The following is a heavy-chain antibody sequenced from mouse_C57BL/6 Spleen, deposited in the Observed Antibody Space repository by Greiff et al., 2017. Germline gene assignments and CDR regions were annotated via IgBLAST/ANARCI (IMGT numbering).Heavy chain of an antibody. CDR1: GYAFSSSW. D-gene: IGHD1-1*01. CDR2: IYPGDGDT. CDR3: ARRELLGYPYYAMDY. V-gene: IGHV1-82*01. J-gene: IGHJ4*01. Sequence: QVQLKESGPELVKPGASVKISCKASGYAFSSSWMNWVKQRPGKGLEWIGRIYPGDGDTNYNGKFKGKATLTADKSSSTAYMQLSSLTSEDSAVYFCARRELLGYPYYAMDYWGQGTSVTVSS.